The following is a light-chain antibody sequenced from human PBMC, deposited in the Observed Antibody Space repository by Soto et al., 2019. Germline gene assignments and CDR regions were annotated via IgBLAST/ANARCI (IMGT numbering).Light chain of an antibody. J-gene: IGKJ2*01. Sequence: EIVLTQSPATLSLSPGERATLSCRARQSVGGLLAWYQQKSGQAPRLLIYDTSKRATGIPARFSGSGSGTDFTLTISSLEPEDFAIYHCQHRSNWPPMYTFGQGTKLEIK. CDR1: QSVGGL. V-gene: IGKV3-11*01. CDR3: QHRSNWPPMYT. CDR2: DTS.